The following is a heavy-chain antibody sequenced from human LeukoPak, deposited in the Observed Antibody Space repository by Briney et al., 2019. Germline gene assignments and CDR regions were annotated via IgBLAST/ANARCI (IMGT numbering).Heavy chain of an antibody. CDR1: GGSFSGYY. V-gene: IGHV4-34*01. J-gene: IGHJ3*02. CDR3: ARVKFPRSAFDI. Sequence: SETLSLTCAVYGGSFSGYYWSWIRQPPGKGLERIGEINHSGSTNYNPPLKSRVTISVDTSKNQFSLKLSSVTAADTAVYYCARVKFPRSAFDIWGQGTMVTVSS. CDR2: INHSGST.